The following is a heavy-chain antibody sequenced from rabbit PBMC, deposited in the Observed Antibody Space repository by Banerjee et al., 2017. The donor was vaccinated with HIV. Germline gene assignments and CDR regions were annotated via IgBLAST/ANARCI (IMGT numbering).Heavy chain of an antibody. CDR1: GFSFNNRYV. CDR2: IYAGSSGST. D-gene: IGHD6-1*01. J-gene: IGHJ3*01. Sequence: QEQLEESGGDLVKPEGSLTLTCTASGFSFNNRYVMCWVRQAPGKGLEWIACIYAGSSGSTYYASWAKGRFTISKTSSTTVTLQMTSLTAADTATYFCARSYVAYTYGRDLWGQGTLVTVS. V-gene: IGHV1S45*01. CDR3: ARSYVAYTYGRDL.